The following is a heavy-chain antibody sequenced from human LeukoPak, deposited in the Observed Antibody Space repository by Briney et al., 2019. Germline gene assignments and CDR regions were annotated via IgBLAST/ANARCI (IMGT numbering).Heavy chain of an antibody. CDR2: ITGSGGST. V-gene: IGHV3-23*01. CDR3: AKGATYGYQFDY. CDR1: GFTFSSYA. D-gene: IGHD1-26*01. Sequence: PGGSLRLSCAAPGFTFSSYAMGWVRQAPGKGLEWVSTITGSGGSTYYADSVKGRFTISRDNSKNTLYLQMNSLRAEDTAVCYCAKGATYGYQFDYWGQGTLVTVSS. J-gene: IGHJ4*02.